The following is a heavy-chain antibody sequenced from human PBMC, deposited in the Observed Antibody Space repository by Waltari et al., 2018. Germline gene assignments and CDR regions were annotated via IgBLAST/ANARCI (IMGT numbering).Heavy chain of an antibody. V-gene: IGHV4-59*01. CDR3: ARGPNYYGSGSYEASFDY. Sequence: QVQLQESGPGLVKPSETLSLTCTVSGGSISSYYWSWIRQPPGKGLEWIGYISYSGSTNHNPSLKSRVTISVDTSKNQLSLKLSSVTAADTAVYYCARGPNYYGSGSYEASFDYWGQGTLVTVSS. J-gene: IGHJ4*02. D-gene: IGHD3-10*01. CDR1: GGSISSYY. CDR2: ISYSGST.